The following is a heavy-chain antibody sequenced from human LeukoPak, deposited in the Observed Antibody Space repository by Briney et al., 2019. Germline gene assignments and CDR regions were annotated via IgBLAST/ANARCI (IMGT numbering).Heavy chain of an antibody. D-gene: IGHD5-18*01. CDR3: AKEGRIQLWPRQSFAFDY. CDR2: IRYDGSNK. CDR1: GFTFSSYG. V-gene: IGHV3-30*02. Sequence: GGSLRLSCAASGFTFSSYGMHWVRRAPGKGLEWVAFIRYDGSNKYYADSVKGRFTISRDNSKNTLYLQMNSLRAEDTAVYYCAKEGRIQLWPRQSFAFDYWGQGTLVTVSS. J-gene: IGHJ4*02.